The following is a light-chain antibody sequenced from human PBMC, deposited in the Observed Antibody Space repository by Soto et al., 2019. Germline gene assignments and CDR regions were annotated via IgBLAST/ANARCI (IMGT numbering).Light chain of an antibody. V-gene: IGKV3-20*01. CDR3: QHWGT. Sequence: SPGESDTLSCRASQSVSSSYLGWYQQRPGQPPRLLIDGGSKRATGIPERFSGSGSGTDFTLAISRLEPEDFAVYYCQHWGTFGQGTKVDIK. J-gene: IGKJ1*01. CDR1: QSVSSSY. CDR2: GGS.